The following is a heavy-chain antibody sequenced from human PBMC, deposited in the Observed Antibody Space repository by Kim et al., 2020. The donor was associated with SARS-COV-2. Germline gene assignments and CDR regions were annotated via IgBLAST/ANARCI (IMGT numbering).Heavy chain of an antibody. CDR3: ARTESFRPYDY. CDR1: GFSFSDYY. V-gene: IGHV3-72*01. Sequence: GGSLRLSCEVSGFSFSDYYMDWVRRAPGKGLEWIGRSRDKANSFSTDFAASVRGRFTISRDDLKNILYLHMDRVRTEDTAVYYCARTESFRPYDYWGQGTLVTVSS. CDR2: SRDKANSFST. J-gene: IGHJ4*02. D-gene: IGHD3-10*01.